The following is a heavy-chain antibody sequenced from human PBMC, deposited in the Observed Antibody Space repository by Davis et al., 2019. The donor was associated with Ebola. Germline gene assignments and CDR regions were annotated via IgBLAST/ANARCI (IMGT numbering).Heavy chain of an antibody. V-gene: IGHV3-11*01. J-gene: IGHJ4*02. D-gene: IGHD5-12*01. CDR2: ISPTGITI. CDR3: ARDESTLLVATEPLDF. Sequence: GESLKISCEASGFTFSDYYMSWIRQAPGKGLEWLSYISPTGITISYADSVKGRFTISRDNAKNSVYLQMDSLRAEDTAVYYCARDESTLLVATEPLDFWGQGTLVTAS. CDR1: GFTFSDYY.